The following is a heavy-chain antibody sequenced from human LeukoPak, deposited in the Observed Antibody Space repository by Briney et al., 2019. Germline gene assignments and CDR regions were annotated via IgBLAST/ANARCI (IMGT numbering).Heavy chain of an antibody. CDR1: GGSFSGYY. D-gene: IGHD5-18*01. CDR2: INHSGST. Sequence: PSETLSLTSAGYGGSFSGYYWSWIRQPPGKGLEWIGEINHSGSTNYNPSLKSRVTISVDTSKNQFSLKHSSVTAADTAVYYCARAPNSGYSYRSGMYYYYGMDVWGKGTTVTVSS. J-gene: IGHJ6*04. CDR3: ARAPNSGYSYRSGMYYYYGMDV. V-gene: IGHV4-34*01.